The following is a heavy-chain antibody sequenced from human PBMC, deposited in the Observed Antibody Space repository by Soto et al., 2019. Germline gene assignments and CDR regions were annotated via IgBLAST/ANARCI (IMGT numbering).Heavy chain of an antibody. CDR1: GYTFTSYD. CDR2: MNPNSGNT. J-gene: IGHJ6*02. CDR3: AAPLTKVAHDYGMDV. D-gene: IGHD4-17*01. Sequence: QVQLVQSGAEVKKPGASVKVSCKASGYTFTSYDINWVRQATGQGLEWMGWMNPNSGNTGYAQKFQGRVTMTRNTCISTAYMELSSLRSEDTAVYYCAAPLTKVAHDYGMDVFGQETTVTVSS. V-gene: IGHV1-8*01.